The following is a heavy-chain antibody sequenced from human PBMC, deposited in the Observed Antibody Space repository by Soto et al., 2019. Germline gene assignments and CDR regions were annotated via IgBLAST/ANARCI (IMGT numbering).Heavy chain of an antibody. D-gene: IGHD1-26*01. V-gene: IGHV1-18*01. Sequence: ASVKVSCKASGYTFTSYGISWVRQAPGQGLEWMGWISAYNGNTNYAQKLQGRVTMTTDTSTSTAYMELRSLRSDDTAVYYCGWSRRPPGKGLEWIGNIHYSGSTYYDSSLKSRVTISVDTSKNQFSLKLSSVTAADTDVYYCASQHYYDSSGYYVVYWGQG. CDR1: GYTFTSYG. CDR2: ISAYNGNT. J-gene: IGHJ4*02. CDR3: GWSRRPPGKGLEWIGNIHYSGSTYYDSSLKSRVTISVDTSKNQFSLKLSSVTAADTDVYYCASQHYYDSSGYYVVY.